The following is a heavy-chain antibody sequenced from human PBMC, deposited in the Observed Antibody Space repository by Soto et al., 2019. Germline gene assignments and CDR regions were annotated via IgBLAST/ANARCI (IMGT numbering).Heavy chain of an antibody. Sequence: SLRLSCAASGITFSMYAMSWVRQAPGKGLEWVSAISGSGGMTYYADSVKGRFTISRDNSKNTLYLQMSSLRADDTAVYYCAKGWGFSNYYFDYWGQGTLVTVSS. J-gene: IGHJ4*02. D-gene: IGHD4-4*01. V-gene: IGHV3-23*01. CDR2: ISGSGGMT. CDR3: AKGWGFSNYYFDY. CDR1: GITFSMYA.